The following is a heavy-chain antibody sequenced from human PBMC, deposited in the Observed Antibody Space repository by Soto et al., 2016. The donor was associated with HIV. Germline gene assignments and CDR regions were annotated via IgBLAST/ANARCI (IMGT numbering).Heavy chain of an antibody. CDR2: IYYSGST. J-gene: IGHJ5*02. D-gene: IGHD6-19*01. CDR1: GSSISASSYY. Sequence: QLQLQESGPGLVKPSETLSLTCTVSGSSISASSYYWGWIRQPPGKGLEWIATIYYSGSTYYNPSLKSRVTISVDTSNNHFSLKLSSVTAADTAVYYSARLISGWGLGPIDPWGQGTLVTVSS. V-gene: IGHV4-39*02. CDR3: ARLISGWGLGPIDP.